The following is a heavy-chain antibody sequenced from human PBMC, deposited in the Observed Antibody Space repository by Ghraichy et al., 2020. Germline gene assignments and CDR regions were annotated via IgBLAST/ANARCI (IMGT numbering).Heavy chain of an antibody. V-gene: IGHV3-23*01. Sequence: GSLRLSCAVSGLTFSNFAMAWVRQAPGKGLEWVSTISGSGGSIWYADSGKGRFIISRDNSRSTFYLQMNRLRAEDTAVYYCAKGKGSGSYVNWSFNIWGRGTPFTVSP. J-gene: IGHJ2*01. CDR1: GLTFSNFA. D-gene: IGHD1-26*01. CDR3: AKGKGSGSYVNWSFNI. CDR2: ISGSGGSI.